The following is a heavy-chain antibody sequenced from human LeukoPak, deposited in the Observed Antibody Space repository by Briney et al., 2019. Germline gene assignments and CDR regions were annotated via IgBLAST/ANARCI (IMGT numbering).Heavy chain of an antibody. J-gene: IGHJ4*02. D-gene: IGHD3-9*01. Sequence: PGGSLRLSCAASGFTFSSYSMNWVRQAPGKGLEWVSSISSSSSYIYYADSVKGRFTISRDNAKNSLYLQMNSLRAEDTAVYYCARVVPGARLRYPDYWGQGTLVTVSS. CDR1: GFTFSSYS. V-gene: IGHV3-21*01. CDR3: ARVVPGARLRYPDY. CDR2: ISSSSSYI.